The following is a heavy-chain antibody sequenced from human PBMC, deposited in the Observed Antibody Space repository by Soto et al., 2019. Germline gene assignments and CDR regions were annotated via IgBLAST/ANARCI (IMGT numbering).Heavy chain of an antibody. CDR3: ARAGGREWYNWNPRSIYGMDV. CDR1: GGSISSGGYY. V-gene: IGHV4-31*03. Sequence: QVQLQESGPGLVKPSQTLSLTCTVSGGSISSGGYYWSWIRQHPGKGLEWIGYIYYSGSTYYNPSLKSRVTISVDTSKNQFSLKLSSVTAADTAVYYCARAGGREWYNWNPRSIYGMDVWGQGTTVTVSS. J-gene: IGHJ6*02. CDR2: IYYSGST. D-gene: IGHD1-20*01.